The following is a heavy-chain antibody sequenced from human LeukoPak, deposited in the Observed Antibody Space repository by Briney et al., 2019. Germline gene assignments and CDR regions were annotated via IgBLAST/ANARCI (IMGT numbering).Heavy chain of an antibody. CDR3: ARDRGLLWFGDTLDS. CDR1: GYSFSDYY. V-gene: IGHV1-2*02. CDR2: INPKSGDP. Sequence: ASVKVSCKAFGYSFSDYYIHWVGQAPGQGLEWMGWINPKSGDPNYSQKFQGRVTMTRDTSISTAYLELRRLRSDDTAVYYCARDRGLLWFGDTLDSWGQGTLVTVSS. D-gene: IGHD3-10*01. J-gene: IGHJ4*02.